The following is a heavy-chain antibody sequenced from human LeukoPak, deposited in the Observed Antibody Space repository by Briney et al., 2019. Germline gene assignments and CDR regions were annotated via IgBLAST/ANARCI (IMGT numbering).Heavy chain of an antibody. J-gene: IGHJ5*02. CDR1: GFTFSSYS. V-gene: IGHV3-48*02. Sequence: GGSLRLSCAASGFTFSSYSMTWVRQAPGKGLEWVSYISSSSSTIYYADSVKGRFTISRDSAKNSLYLQMNSLRDEDTAVYYCARERVGSSSWYGNWFDPWGQGTLVTVSS. D-gene: IGHD6-13*01. CDR2: ISSSSSTI. CDR3: ARERVGSSSWYGNWFDP.